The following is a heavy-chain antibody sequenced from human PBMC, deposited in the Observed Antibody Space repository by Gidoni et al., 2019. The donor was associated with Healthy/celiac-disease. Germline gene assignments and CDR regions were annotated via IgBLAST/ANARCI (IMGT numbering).Heavy chain of an antibody. D-gene: IGHD2-2*02. Sequence: EVQLVESGGGLVQPGRSLSLSCAASGFTFDHYAMHWVRQAPGKGLGWVSGCSWNSGSIGYADSVKGRFTISRDNAKNSLYLQMNSLRAEDTALYYCAKGGGYCSSTSCYTPYYFDYWGQGTLVTVSS. CDR3: AKGGGYCSSTSCYTPYYFDY. CDR2: CSWNSGSI. CDR1: GFTFDHYA. V-gene: IGHV3-9*01. J-gene: IGHJ4*02.